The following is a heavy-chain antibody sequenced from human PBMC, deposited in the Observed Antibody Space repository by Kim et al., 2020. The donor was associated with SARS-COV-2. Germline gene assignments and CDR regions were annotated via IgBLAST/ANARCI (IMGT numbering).Heavy chain of an antibody. D-gene: IGHD3-10*01. Sequence: YAGSVKGRFTISRDKSKSTLFLQMDSLRAEDTAIYYCTKSPSTFGFTLHFWGQGTLVAVYS. V-gene: IGHV3-30*02. CDR3: TKSPSTFGFTLHF. J-gene: IGHJ4*02.